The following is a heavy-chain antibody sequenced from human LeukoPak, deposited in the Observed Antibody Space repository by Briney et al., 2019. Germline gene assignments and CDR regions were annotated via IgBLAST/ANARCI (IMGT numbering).Heavy chain of an antibody. Sequence: SETLSLTCTVSGGSISSSSYYWGWIRQPPGKGLEWIGEINHSGSTNYNPSLKSRVTISVDTSKNQFSLKLSSVTAADTAVYYCARGNYDSSGYYYRRVTAFDIWGQGTMVTVSS. CDR2: INHSGST. CDR1: GGSISSSSYY. CDR3: ARGNYDSSGYYYRRVTAFDI. D-gene: IGHD3-22*01. J-gene: IGHJ3*02. V-gene: IGHV4-39*07.